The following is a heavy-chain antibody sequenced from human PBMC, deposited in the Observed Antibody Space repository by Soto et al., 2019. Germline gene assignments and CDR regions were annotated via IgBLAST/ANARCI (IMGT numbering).Heavy chain of an antibody. V-gene: IGHV4-4*07. CDR2: IYISGTT. D-gene: IGHD2-15*01. J-gene: IGHJ4*02. CDR3: ARINGGSPDF. Sequence: SETLSLTCTVSGSSMNAHFWSWIRQSAGKGLEWIGHIYISGTTMYNPSLKSRVTMSVDPPENQLSLKLTSVTAADTAVYYCARINGGSPDFWGQGTLVT. CDR1: GSSMNAHF.